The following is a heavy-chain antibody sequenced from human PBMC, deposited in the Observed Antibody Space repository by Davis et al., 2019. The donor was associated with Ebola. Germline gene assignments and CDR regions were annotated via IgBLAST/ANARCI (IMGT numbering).Heavy chain of an antibody. CDR2: IRDSGGST. D-gene: IGHD3/OR15-3a*01. CDR1: GFTFSNYA. Sequence: GESLKISCAASGFTFSNYAMSWVRQSPWQGLEWVSGIRDSGGSTHYAYSVKGRFTISRDNSKNTLYLQMNSLSAEETAFYYCASGDGRGRSYDMDVWGQGTTVTVSS. CDR3: ASGDGRGRSYDMDV. J-gene: IGHJ6*03. V-gene: IGHV3-23*01.